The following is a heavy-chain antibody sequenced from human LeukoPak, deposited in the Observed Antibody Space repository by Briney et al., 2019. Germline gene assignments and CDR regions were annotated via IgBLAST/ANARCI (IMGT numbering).Heavy chain of an antibody. V-gene: IGHV4-39*01. Sequence: PSETLSLTCTVSGGSISSSSYYWGWIRQPPGKGLEWIGSIYYSGSTYYNPSLKSRVTISVDTSKNQFSLKLSSVTAADTAVYYCARGRGDIVVVPAAIGYYFDYWGQGTLVTVSS. CDR2: IYYSGST. J-gene: IGHJ4*02. D-gene: IGHD2-2*01. CDR3: ARGRGDIVVVPAAIGYYFDY. CDR1: GGSISSSSYY.